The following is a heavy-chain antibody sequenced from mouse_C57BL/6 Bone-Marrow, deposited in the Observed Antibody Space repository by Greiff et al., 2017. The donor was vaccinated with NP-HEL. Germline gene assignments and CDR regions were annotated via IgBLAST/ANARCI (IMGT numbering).Heavy chain of an antibody. Sequence: VQLQQPGAELVKPGASVKLSCKASGYTFTSYWMHWVKQRPGRGLEWIGRIDPNSGGTKYNEKFKSKATLTVDKPSSTAYMQRSSLTSEDSAVYYCARGVYYGNAWFAYWGQGTLVTVSA. J-gene: IGHJ3*01. CDR2: IDPNSGGT. D-gene: IGHD2-1*01. CDR1: GYTFTSYW. CDR3: ARGVYYGNAWFAY. V-gene: IGHV1-72*01.